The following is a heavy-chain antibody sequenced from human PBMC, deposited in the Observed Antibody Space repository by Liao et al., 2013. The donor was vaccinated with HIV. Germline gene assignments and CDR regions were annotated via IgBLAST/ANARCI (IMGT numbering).Heavy chain of an antibody. CDR2: TTHLGGT. D-gene: IGHD4-17*01. Sequence: QVQLEQWGAGLLKPSQTLSVTCAVYGGSFTAYHWTWIRQPPGKGLEWVGETTHLGGTKSNPSLKSRVTISLDPSKNQVSLQLRSVTAADTAVYYCARGPPIDYGSKSADAPYLQHWGRGDPAHRLL. V-gene: IGHV4-34*02. CDR3: ARGPPIDYGSKSADAPYLQH. J-gene: IGHJ1*01. CDR1: GGSFTAYH.